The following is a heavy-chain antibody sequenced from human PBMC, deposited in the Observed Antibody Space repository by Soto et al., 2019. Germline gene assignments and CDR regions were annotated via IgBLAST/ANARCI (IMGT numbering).Heavy chain of an antibody. V-gene: IGHV1-8*01. CDR3: ARGGVFFFAAPTNPFDY. J-gene: IGHJ4*02. Sequence: QVQLVQSGAEVKKPGASVKVSCKASGYTFTSYDINWVRQATGQGLEWMGWMNPNSGNTGYAQKFQGRVTMTRNTTRSTAYMARSSLRSEDTAVYYCARGGVFFFAAPTNPFDYWGQGTLVTVSS. CDR2: MNPNSGNT. D-gene: IGHD3-10*01. CDR1: GYTFTSYD.